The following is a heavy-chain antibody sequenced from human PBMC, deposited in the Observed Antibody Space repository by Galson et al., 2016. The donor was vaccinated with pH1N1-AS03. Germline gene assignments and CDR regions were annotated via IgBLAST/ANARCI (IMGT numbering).Heavy chain of an antibody. CDR2: IHPDDSDS. CDR3: GRHLRSSYSMDV. Sequence: QSGAEVKKPGESLEVSCKASGYTFTDYWIAWVRQMPGKGLEWMGIIHPDDSDSIYNPSFEGHVTFSVDKSFNTAYLQLSTLRSSDTAMYYCGRHLRSSYSMDVWGQGTTVTVSS. D-gene: IGHD2-15*01. V-gene: IGHV5-51*01. CDR1: GYTFTDYW. J-gene: IGHJ6*02.